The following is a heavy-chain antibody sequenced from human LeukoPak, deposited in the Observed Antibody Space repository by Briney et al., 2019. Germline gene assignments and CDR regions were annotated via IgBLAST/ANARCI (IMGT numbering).Heavy chain of an antibody. V-gene: IGHV3-21*01. D-gene: IGHD1-14*01. CDR2: ISSSSSYI. CDR1: GFTFSSYS. Sequence: PGGSLRLSCAASGFTFSSYSMNWVRQAPEKGLEWVSSISSSSSYIYYADSVKGRFTISRDNAKNSLYLQMNSLRAEDTAVYYCARTGRASDAFDIWGQGTMVTVSS. J-gene: IGHJ3*02. CDR3: ARTGRASDAFDI.